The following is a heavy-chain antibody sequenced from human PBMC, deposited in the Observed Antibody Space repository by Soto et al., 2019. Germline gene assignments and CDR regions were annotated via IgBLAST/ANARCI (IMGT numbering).Heavy chain of an antibody. J-gene: IGHJ4*01. V-gene: IGHV1-69*13. Sequence: ASVKVSCKASGCTFSSYAISWVRQAPGQGLEWMGGIIPINGTANYAQKFQGRVTMTADESTSTAYMELRSLRSDDTAVYYCASGEACSSTSCYTAGPPDYWG. CDR1: GCTFSSYA. CDR3: ASGEACSSTSCYTAGPPDY. D-gene: IGHD2-2*02. CDR2: IIPINGTA.